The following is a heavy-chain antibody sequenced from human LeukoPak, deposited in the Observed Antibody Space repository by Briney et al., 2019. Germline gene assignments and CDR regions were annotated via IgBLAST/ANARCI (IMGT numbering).Heavy chain of an antibody. CDR3: ARRRYYDGSGYLE. D-gene: IGHD3-22*01. Sequence: SETLSLTCAVYGESYSGYYWSWIRQPPGKGLEWIGEINHSGSTNYNPSLKSRVTISVDTSNNQFSLNLRSVTAADTALYYCARRRYYDGSGYLEWGQGTLLSVSS. CDR2: INHSGST. V-gene: IGHV4-34*01. CDR1: GESYSGYY. J-gene: IGHJ1*01.